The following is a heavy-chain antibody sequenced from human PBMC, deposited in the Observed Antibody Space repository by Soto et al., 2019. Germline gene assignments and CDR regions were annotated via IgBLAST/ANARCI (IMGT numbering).Heavy chain of an antibody. CDR1: GFTFSSYG. J-gene: IGHJ3*02. Sequence: PGESLRLSCAASGFTFSSYGMHWVRQAPGKGLEWVAVISYDGSNKYYADSVKGRFTISRDNSKNTLYLQMNSLRAEDTAVYYCAKGDPYSGSRGYAFDIWGQGTMVTVSS. CDR2: ISYDGSNK. V-gene: IGHV3-30*18. D-gene: IGHD1-26*01. CDR3: AKGDPYSGSRGYAFDI.